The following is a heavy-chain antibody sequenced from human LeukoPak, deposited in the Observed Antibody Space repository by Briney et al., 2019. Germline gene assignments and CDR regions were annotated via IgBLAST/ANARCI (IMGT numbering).Heavy chain of an antibody. D-gene: IGHD3-22*01. CDR3: AREDFYDSGSNDY. Sequence: ASVKVSCKASGYTFTGYYMHWVRQATGQGLEWMGWMNPNSGITAYAQKFQGRVTITRNTSISTAYMELSSLRSEDTAVYYCAREDFYDSGSNDYWGQGTLVTVSS. CDR1: GYTFTGYY. CDR2: MNPNSGIT. J-gene: IGHJ4*02. V-gene: IGHV1-8*03.